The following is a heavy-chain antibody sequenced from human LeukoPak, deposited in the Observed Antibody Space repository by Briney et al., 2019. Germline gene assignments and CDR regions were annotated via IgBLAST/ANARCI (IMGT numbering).Heavy chain of an antibody. CDR3: AKSRSGSANWALQIFDN. CDR1: GFTFDDYG. D-gene: IGHD1-1*01. J-gene: IGHJ5*02. V-gene: IGHV3-20*04. Sequence: PGGSLRLSCAASGFTFDDYGMSWGRQAPGKGLEWVSGIDRNGDSTGYADSVEGRFTISRDNAKNSLYLQMDSLRAEDTAVYYCAKSRSGSANWALQIFDNWGQGTLVTVSS. CDR2: IDRNGDST.